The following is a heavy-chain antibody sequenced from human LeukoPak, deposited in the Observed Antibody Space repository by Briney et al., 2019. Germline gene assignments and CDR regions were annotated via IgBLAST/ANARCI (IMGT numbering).Heavy chain of an antibody. D-gene: IGHD3-10*01. CDR3: ARSLGYYGSGSQGDY. CDR1: GYTFTSYD. V-gene: IGHV1-3*01. J-gene: IGHJ4*02. CDR2: INAGNGNT. Sequence: ASVKVSCKASGYTFTSYDMHWVRQAPGQRLEWMGWINAGNGNTKYSQKFQGRVTITRDTSASTAYMELSSLRSEDTAVYYCARSLGYYGSGSQGDYWGQGTLVTVSS.